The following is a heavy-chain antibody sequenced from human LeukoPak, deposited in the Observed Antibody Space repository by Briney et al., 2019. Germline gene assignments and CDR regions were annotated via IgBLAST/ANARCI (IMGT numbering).Heavy chain of an antibody. CDR2: ISSTGTTI. V-gene: IGHV3-48*03. CDR3: AKGGDDYVWGSYPNY. CDR1: GFTFSSYE. J-gene: IGHJ4*02. Sequence: GGSLRLSCAASGFTFSSYEMNWVRQAPGKGPEWVSYISSTGTTIYYADSVKGRFTISRDNAKNSLYLQMNSLRAEDTAVYYCAKGGDDYVWGSYPNYWGQGTLVTVSS. D-gene: IGHD3-16*02.